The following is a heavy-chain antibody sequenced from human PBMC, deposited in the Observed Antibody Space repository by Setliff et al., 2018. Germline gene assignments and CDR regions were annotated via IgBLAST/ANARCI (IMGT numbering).Heavy chain of an antibody. D-gene: IGHD3-10*01. CDR1: GGSLRGNAIF. J-gene: IGHJ6*03. Sequence: ASETLSLTCTVSGGSLRGNAIFWGWIRQPPGKGLEWIGSIYYTGDPYYNPSLKSRVTMSVDTSRNQLSLKLTSVTAADTAVYYCARHVGSRSRGYNYYYYYMDVWGKGTTVTVS. V-gene: IGHV4-39*01. CDR3: ARHVGSRSRGYNYYYYYMDV. CDR2: IYYTGDP.